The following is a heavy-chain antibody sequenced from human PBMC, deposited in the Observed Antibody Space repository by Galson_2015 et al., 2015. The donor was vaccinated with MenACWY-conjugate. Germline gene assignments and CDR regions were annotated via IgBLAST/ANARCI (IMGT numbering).Heavy chain of an antibody. CDR3: AHRKLGMASFDS. CDR2: IYWDDDK. Sequence: PALVKPTQTLTLTCTFSGFSLCTSGVGVGWIRQPPGKALEWLILIYWDDDKRYSPSLKSRLTITKDTSKNQVVLTMTNMDPVDTATYYCAHRKLGMASFDSWGPGTLVTVSS. CDR1: GFSLCTSGVG. J-gene: IGHJ4*02. V-gene: IGHV2-5*02. D-gene: IGHD5-24*01.